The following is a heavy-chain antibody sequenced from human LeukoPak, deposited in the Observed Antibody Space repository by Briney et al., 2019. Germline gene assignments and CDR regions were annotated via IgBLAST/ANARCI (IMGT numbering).Heavy chain of an antibody. V-gene: IGHV4-59*01. J-gene: IGHJ4*02. Sequence: SETLSLTCTVSGGSISNYYWSWLRQPPGKGLEWIGYVYYTGITNYNPFLRSRATISVDTSKNQFSLKLISVTAADTAVYYCARDRYGGNSGDFDYWGQGILVTVSS. CDR2: VYYTGIT. CDR1: GGSISNYY. D-gene: IGHD4-23*01. CDR3: ARDRYGGNSGDFDY.